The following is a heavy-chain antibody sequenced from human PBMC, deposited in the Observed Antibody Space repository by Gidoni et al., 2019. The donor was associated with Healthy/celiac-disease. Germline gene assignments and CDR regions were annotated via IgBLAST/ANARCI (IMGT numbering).Heavy chain of an antibody. V-gene: IGHV3-30*18. CDR2: ISYDGSNK. D-gene: IGHD2-2*01. Sequence: QVQLVESGGGVVQPGRSLRLSCAASGFTFSSYGMNWVRQAPGKGLEWVAVISYDGSNKYYADSVKGRFTISRDNSKNTLYLQMNSLRAEDTAVYYCAKDRCSSTSCQGYYFDYWGQGTLVTVSS. J-gene: IGHJ4*02. CDR3: AKDRCSSTSCQGYYFDY. CDR1: GFTFSSYG.